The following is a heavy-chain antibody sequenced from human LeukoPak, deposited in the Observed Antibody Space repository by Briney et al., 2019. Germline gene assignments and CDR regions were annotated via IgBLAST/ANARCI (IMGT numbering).Heavy chain of an antibody. CDR2: ISSSSSYI. V-gene: IGHV3-21*01. Sequence: GGSLRLSCAASGFTFSSYSMIWVRQAPGKGLEWVSSISSSSSYIYYADSVKGRFTISRDNAKNSLYLQMNSLRAEDTAVYYCARGITIFGVVTGYWGQGTLVTVSS. CDR1: GFTFSSYS. J-gene: IGHJ4*02. CDR3: ARGITIFGVVTGY. D-gene: IGHD3-3*01.